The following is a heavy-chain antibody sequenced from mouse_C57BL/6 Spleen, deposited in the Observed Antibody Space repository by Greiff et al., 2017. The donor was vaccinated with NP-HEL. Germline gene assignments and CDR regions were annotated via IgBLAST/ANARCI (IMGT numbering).Heavy chain of an antibody. CDR2: INPNNGGT. Sequence: EVQLQQSGPELVKPGASVKMSCKASGYTFTDYNMHWVKQSHGKSLEWIGYINPNNGGTSYNQKFKGKATLTVNKSSSTAYMELRSLTSEDSAVYYCARGRNSNYEGDAMDYWGQGTSVTVSS. CDR3: ARGRNSNYEGDAMDY. D-gene: IGHD2-5*01. J-gene: IGHJ4*01. V-gene: IGHV1-22*01. CDR1: GYTFTDYN.